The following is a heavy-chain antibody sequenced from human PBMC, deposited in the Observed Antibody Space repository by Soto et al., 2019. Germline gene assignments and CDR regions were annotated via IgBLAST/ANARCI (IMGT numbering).Heavy chain of an antibody. CDR1: GGSISSYY. CDR2: IYYSGST. CDR3: ARYKRSSSPYYYYGMDV. J-gene: IGHJ6*02. Sequence: QVQLQESGPGLVKPSETLSLTCTVSGGSISSYYWSWIRQPPGKGLEWIGYIYYSGSTNYNPSLKSRVTISVDTSKNQFSLKLSSVTAADTAVYYCARYKRSSSPYYYYGMDVWGQGTTVTVSS. V-gene: IGHV4-59*01. D-gene: IGHD6-6*01.